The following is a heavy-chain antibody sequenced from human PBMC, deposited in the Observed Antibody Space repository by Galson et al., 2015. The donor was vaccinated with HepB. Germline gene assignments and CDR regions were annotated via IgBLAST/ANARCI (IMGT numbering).Heavy chain of an antibody. CDR3: ARATVTRDNWFDP. J-gene: IGHJ5*02. CDR1: GYTFTSYA. V-gene: IGHV1-3*01. D-gene: IGHD4-17*01. Sequence: SVKVSCKASGYTFTSYAMHWVRQAPGQRLEWMGWINAGNGNTKYSQKFQGRVTITRDTSASTAYMELSGLRSEDTAVYYCARATVTRDNWFDPWGQGTLVTVSS. CDR2: INAGNGNT.